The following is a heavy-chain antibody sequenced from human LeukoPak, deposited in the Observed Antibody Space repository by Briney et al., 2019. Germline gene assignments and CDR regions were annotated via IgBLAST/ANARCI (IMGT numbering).Heavy chain of an antibody. V-gene: IGHV3-30*19. CDR2: IPYDESNT. J-gene: IGHJ5*02. D-gene: IGHD3-22*01. CDR1: GFTFSNYG. Sequence: GGSLRLSCAASGFTFSNYGMHWVRQAPGKGLEWVTFIPYDESNTYYADSVKGRFTLSRDNSKNTLYLQMNSLRSDDTAVYFCARGHYMIGLDPWGQGTLVTVFS. CDR3: ARGHYMIGLDP.